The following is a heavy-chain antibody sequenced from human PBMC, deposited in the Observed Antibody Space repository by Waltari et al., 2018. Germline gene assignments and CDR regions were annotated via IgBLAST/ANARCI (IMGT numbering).Heavy chain of an antibody. V-gene: IGHV4-34*01. CDR1: GGSFSGYY. Sequence: QVQLQQWGAGLLKPSETLSLTCAVYGGSFSGYYWSWIRQPPGKGLEWMGEINHSGSTNYNPSLKSRVTISVDTSKNQFSLKLSSVTAADTAVYYCARGRVAVAGMWHRDPPRLGCWFDPWGQGTLVTVSS. CDR3: ARGRVAVAGMWHRDPPRLGCWFDP. CDR2: INHSGST. D-gene: IGHD6-19*01. J-gene: IGHJ5*02.